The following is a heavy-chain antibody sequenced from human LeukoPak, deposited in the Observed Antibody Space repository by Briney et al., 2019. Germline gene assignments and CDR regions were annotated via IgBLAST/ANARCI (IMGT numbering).Heavy chain of an antibody. CDR3: VRDGNDGLNDWEY. CDR1: GFTFSRYA. D-gene: IGHD1-1*01. J-gene: IGHJ1*01. Sequence: PGGSLRLSCAASGFTFSRYAMTWARQAPGKGLEWVANTNKDGSEKWYVDSVKGRFTISRDNAKNSLYLQMNSLKAGDTALYYCVRDGNDGLNDWEYWGQGALVTVSS. V-gene: IGHV3-7*03. CDR2: TNKDGSEK.